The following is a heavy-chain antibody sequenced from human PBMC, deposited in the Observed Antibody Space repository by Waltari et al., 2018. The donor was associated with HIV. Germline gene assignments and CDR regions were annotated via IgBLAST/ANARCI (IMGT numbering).Heavy chain of an antibody. J-gene: IGHJ4*02. CDR1: GYPFTSYA. CDR3: ARDIPRMGIDY. V-gene: IGHV1-3*01. D-gene: IGHD2-15*01. Sequence: QVQLVQSGAEVKKPGASVKVSCKASGYPFTSYAMHWVRQAPGQRLEWMGWINAGNGNTKYSQKFQGRVTITRDTSASTAYMELSSLRSEDTAVYYCARDIPRMGIDYWGQGTLVTVPS. CDR2: INAGNGNT.